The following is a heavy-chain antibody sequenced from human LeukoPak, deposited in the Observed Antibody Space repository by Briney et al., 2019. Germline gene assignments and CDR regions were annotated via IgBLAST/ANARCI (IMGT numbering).Heavy chain of an antibody. V-gene: IGHV3-11*04. CDR1: GFTFSDYY. CDR3: AREGLNYYDSSGLAY. CDR2: ISSSGSTI. D-gene: IGHD3-22*01. Sequence: RSGGSLRLSCAASGFTFSDYYMSWIRQAPGKGREWVSYISSSGSTIYYADSGKGRFTISTDNAKNSLYLQMTSLRAEDTAVYYCAREGLNYYDSSGLAYWGQATLVTVSS. J-gene: IGHJ4*02.